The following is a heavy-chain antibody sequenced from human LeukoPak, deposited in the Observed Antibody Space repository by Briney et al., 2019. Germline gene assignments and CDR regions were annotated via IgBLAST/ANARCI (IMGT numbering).Heavy chain of an antibody. CDR2: IRGKDNNYAT. J-gene: IGHJ5*02. Sequence: GGSLRLSCAASGFTFSGSVMHWVRQASGKGLEWVGRIRGKDNNYATTYGESVKGRFTTSRDDSQNTAYLQMNSLKTEDTAMYYCTRQNRGSSWFDPWGQGTLVTVSS. CDR3: TRQNRGSSWFDP. D-gene: IGHD3-10*01. V-gene: IGHV3-73*01. CDR1: GFTFSGSV.